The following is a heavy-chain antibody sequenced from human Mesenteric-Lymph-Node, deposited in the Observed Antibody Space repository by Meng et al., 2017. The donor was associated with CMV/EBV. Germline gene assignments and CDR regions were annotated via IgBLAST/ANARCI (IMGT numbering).Heavy chain of an antibody. CDR2: INSDGSST. D-gene: IGHD3-16*01. CDR1: GFTFSSYW. V-gene: IGHV3-74*01. Sequence: GESLKISCAASGFTFSSYWMHWVRQAPGKGLVWVSRINSDGSSTSYADSVKGRFTISRDNAKNTLYLQLNSLRAEDTALYYCAKFGASSGRESYWGQGTLVTVSS. CDR3: AKFGASSGRESY. J-gene: IGHJ4*02.